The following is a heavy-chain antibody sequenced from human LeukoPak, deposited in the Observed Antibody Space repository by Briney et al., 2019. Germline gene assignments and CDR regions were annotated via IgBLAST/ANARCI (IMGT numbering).Heavy chain of an antibody. V-gene: IGHV3-33*01. CDR3: ARGRYSSSSGDHDAFDI. D-gene: IGHD6-6*01. CDR1: GFTFHSYG. J-gene: IGHJ3*02. CDR2: IWFDGSNQ. Sequence: GGSLRLSCAASGFTFHSYGMHWVRQAPGKGLEWVAVIWFDGSNQYYADSVKGRFTISRDNAKDTLYLQMNSLRAEDTAVYYCARGRYSSSSGDHDAFDIWGQGTMVTVSS.